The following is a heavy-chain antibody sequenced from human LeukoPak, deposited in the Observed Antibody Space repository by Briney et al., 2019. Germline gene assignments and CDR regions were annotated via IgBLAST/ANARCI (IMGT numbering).Heavy chain of an antibody. CDR2: ISSSGSTI. CDR3: VTVAMEDWYFDL. Sequence: GGSLRLSCVASGFTFRSYSMNWVRQAPGKGLEWVSYISSSGSTIYYADAVKGRFTISRDNAKNSLYLQMSSLRDEDTAVYYCVTVAMEDWYFDLWGRGTLVTVSS. CDR1: GFTFRSYS. V-gene: IGHV3-48*02. J-gene: IGHJ2*01. D-gene: IGHD5-18*01.